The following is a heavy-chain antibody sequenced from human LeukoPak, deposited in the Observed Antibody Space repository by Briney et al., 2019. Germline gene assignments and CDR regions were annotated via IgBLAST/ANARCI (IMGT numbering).Heavy chain of an antibody. J-gene: IGHJ5*02. V-gene: IGHV1-24*01. D-gene: IGHD6-6*01. CDR2: FDPEDGET. CDR1: GYTLTELS. CDR3: ATLMYSSSSGWFDP. Sequence: ASVKVSCKVSGYTLTELSMHWVRQAPGKGLEWMGGFDPEDGETIYALKFQGRVTMTEDTSTDTAYMELSSLRSEDTAVYYCATLMYSSSSGWFDPWGQGTLVTVSS.